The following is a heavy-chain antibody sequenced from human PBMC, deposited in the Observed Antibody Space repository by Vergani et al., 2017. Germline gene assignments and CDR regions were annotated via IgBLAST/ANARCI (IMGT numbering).Heavy chain of an antibody. CDR2: LITIFGTT. J-gene: IGHJ4*02. CDR3: ARDRRYCSGGSGDFDC. CDR1: GGTFSTYA. Sequence: QVQLVQSGAEVKKPGSSLKVSCMASGGTFSTYAISWVRQGPGQGLEWMGRLITIFGTTNYAQNFQGRVTITADESTSTAYMELSSLRSEDTAVYYCARDRRYCSGGSGDFDCWGQGTLITVSS. D-gene: IGHD2-15*01. V-gene: IGHV1-69*13.